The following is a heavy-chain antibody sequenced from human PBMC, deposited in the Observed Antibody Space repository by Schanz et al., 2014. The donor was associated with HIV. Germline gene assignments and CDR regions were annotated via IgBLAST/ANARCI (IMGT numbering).Heavy chain of an antibody. V-gene: IGHV3-33*01. CDR2: IWYQGSNK. J-gene: IGHJ1*01. CDR3: TVSGSYYVRYFQH. D-gene: IGHD1-26*01. CDR1: GFTLSSYG. Sequence: QVQLVESGEAVVKPGRSLGLSCAASGFTLSSYGRHWVRTAPAKGRGWATIIWYQGSNKYYADSVKARFTISRDNSKNTLYLQMNSLKTEDTAVYYCTVSGSYYVRYFQHWGQGTLVTVSS.